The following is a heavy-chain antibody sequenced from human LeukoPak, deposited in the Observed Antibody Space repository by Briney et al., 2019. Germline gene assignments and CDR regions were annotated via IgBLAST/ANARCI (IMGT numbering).Heavy chain of an antibody. D-gene: IGHD3-22*01. V-gene: IGHV3-30*02. J-gene: IGHJ4*02. CDR1: GFTFSSYG. Sequence: GGSLRLSCAASGFTFSSYGMHWVRQAPGKGLEWVAFIRYDGSDKYYADSVKGRFTISRDNSKNTLYLQMNNLRAEDTAVYYCALYYYDSSGYPYFDYWGQGTLVTVSS. CDR2: IRYDGSDK. CDR3: ALYYYDSSGYPYFDY.